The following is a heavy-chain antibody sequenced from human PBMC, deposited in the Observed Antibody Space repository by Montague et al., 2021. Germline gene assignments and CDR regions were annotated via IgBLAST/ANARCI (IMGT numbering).Heavy chain of an antibody. J-gene: IGHJ6*02. Sequence: SETLSLTCAISGGSFSVYSWTWNRQSPGNRLEWIGEVNERGSSNFNPSLKSRLTISVDTSNKHLSLNLRSAAAADTAVYYCARRGIVGGGQKGYFYAMDVWGQGTTVIVSS. CDR3: ARRGIVGGGQKGYFYAMDV. D-gene: IGHD1-26*01. V-gene: IGHV4-34*01. CDR1: GGSFSVYS. CDR2: VNERGSS.